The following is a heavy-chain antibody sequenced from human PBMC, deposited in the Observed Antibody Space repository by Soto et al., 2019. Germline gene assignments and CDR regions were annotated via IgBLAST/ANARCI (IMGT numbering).Heavy chain of an antibody. CDR1: GFTFSSYA. D-gene: IGHD3-3*01. J-gene: IGHJ5*02. Sequence: GGSLRLSCAASGFTFSSYAMSWVRQAPGKGLEWVSAISGSGGSTYYADSVKGRFTISRDNSKNTLYLQMNSLRAEDTAVYYCAKVNFWSGFVGPDPWGQGTLVTVSS. CDR2: ISGSGGST. CDR3: AKVNFWSGFVGPDP. V-gene: IGHV3-23*01.